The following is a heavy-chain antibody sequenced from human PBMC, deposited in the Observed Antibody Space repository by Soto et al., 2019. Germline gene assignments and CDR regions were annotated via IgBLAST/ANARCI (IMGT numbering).Heavy chain of an antibody. CDR1: GFTFSSYA. J-gene: IGHJ4*02. V-gene: IGHV3-23*01. D-gene: IGHD6-13*01. CDR3: LAAAGTARDAAFDY. CDR2: ISGSGGST. Sequence: GGSLRLSCAASGFTFSSYAMSWVRQAPGKGLEWVSAISGSGGSTYYADSVKGRFTISRDNSKKTLYLQMNSLRAEDTAVYYCLAAAGTARDAAFDYWGQGTLVTVSS.